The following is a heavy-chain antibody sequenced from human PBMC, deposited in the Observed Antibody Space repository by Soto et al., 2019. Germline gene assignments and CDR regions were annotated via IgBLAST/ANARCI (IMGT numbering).Heavy chain of an antibody. J-gene: IGHJ4*02. Sequence: HPGGSLRLSCAASGFSFSNYAMSWVRQAPGRGLEWVSVISDSGHTTYYADSVKGRFTISRDNSKNTIFLHMDSLRAEDTAVYYCAKDRNYPRDQFHYWGQGTLVTVSS. D-gene: IGHD1-7*01. CDR3: AKDRNYPRDQFHY. CDR1: GFSFSNYA. CDR2: ISDSGHTT. V-gene: IGHV3-23*01.